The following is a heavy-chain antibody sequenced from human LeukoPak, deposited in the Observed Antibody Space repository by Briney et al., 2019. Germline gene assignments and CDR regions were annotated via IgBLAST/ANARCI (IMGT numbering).Heavy chain of an antibody. CDR3: ARELGYCSSTSCYPLDY. CDR1: GYSFTSYW. J-gene: IGHJ4*02. D-gene: IGHD2-2*01. Sequence: GESLKISCKGSGYSFTSYWISWVRQMPGKGLEWMGRIDPSDSYTNYSPSFQGHVTISADKSISTAYLQWSSLKASDTAMYYCARELGYCSSTSCYPLDYWGQGTLVTVSS. CDR2: IDPSDSYT. V-gene: IGHV5-10-1*01.